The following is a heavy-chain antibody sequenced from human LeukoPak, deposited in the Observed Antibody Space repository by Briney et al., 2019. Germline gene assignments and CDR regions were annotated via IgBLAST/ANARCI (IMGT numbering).Heavy chain of an antibody. D-gene: IGHD2-15*01. CDR1: GFTFSSYE. J-gene: IGHJ6*03. Sequence: GGSLRLSCAASGFTFSSYEMNWVRQAPGKGLEWVSYISSSSSYIYYADSVKGRFTISRDNAKNSLYLQMNSLRAEDTAVYYCAREPTSCSGGSCDYYYMDVWGKGTTVTISS. CDR3: AREPTSCSGGSCDYYYMDV. CDR2: ISSSSSYI. V-gene: IGHV3-21*05.